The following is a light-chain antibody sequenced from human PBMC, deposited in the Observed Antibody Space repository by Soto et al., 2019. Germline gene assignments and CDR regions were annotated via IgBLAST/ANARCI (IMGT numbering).Light chain of an antibody. CDR1: QTISSW. CDR2: KAS. Sequence: DIQMTQSPSTLSGSVGDRVTITCRASQTISSWLAWYQQKPGKAPKLLIYKASTLKSGVPSRFSGSGSGTEFTLTISSLQPDDFATYYCLQFYNFSWTFGRGTKVDIK. J-gene: IGKJ1*01. V-gene: IGKV1-5*03. CDR3: LQFYNFSWT.